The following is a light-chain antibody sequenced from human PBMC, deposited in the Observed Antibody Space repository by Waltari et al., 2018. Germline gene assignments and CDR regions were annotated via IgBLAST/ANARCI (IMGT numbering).Light chain of an antibody. Sequence: QSALTQPASVSGSPGQSITISCTGTRSDVGGYNYVSWYQQHPAKAPKLMIYDVSNRPPGVSNRFSSSKSGSTASPTTSGRQPEEEADYYCSSYTSSSTLGVFGGGTKLTVL. CDR2: DVS. V-gene: IGLV2-14*03. CDR1: RSDVGGYNY. J-gene: IGLJ3*02. CDR3: SSYTSSSTLGV.